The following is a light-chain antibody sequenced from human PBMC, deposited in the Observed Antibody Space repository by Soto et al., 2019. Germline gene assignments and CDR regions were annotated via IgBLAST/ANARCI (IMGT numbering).Light chain of an antibody. J-gene: IGLJ1*01. CDR2: TNT. Sequence: QSALTQPPSASGTPGQRVTISCSGSKSNIGSNTVNWYQQVPGTAPRLLIHTNTLRPSGVPDRFSASKSDTSASLTIGGVQSEDEAVYYCAAWDDTLIVFGSGTKVTVL. V-gene: IGLV1-44*01. CDR3: AAWDDTLIV. CDR1: KSNIGSNT.